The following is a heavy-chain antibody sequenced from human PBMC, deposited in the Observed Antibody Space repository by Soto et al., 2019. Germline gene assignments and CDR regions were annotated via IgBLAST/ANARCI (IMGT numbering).Heavy chain of an antibody. V-gene: IGHV1-46*01. CDR2: INPSGGST. Sequence: AHGKGLEWMALINPSGGSTTYAQKFQGRVTMTRDTSTITAYMYLSTLRSEDTAVLYYAISRDSSGVFDVWGQGS. J-gene: IGHJ3*01. D-gene: IGHD6-25*01. CDR3: AISRDSSGVFDV.